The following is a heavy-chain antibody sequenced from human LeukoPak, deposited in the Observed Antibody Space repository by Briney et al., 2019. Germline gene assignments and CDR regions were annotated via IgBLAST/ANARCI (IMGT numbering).Heavy chain of an antibody. Sequence: SETLSLTCAVYGGSFSGYYWSWIRQPPGKGLEWIGEINHSGSTNYNPSLKSRVTISVDTSKNQFSLKLSSVTAADTAVYYCARRPGYSSSWYHYFDYWGQGTLVTVSS. V-gene: IGHV4-34*01. J-gene: IGHJ4*02. D-gene: IGHD6-13*01. CDR3: ARRPGYSSSWYHYFDY. CDR2: INHSGST. CDR1: GGSFSGYY.